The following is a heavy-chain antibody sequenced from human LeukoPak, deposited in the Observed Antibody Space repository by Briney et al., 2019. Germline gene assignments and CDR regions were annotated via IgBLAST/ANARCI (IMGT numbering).Heavy chain of an antibody. CDR2: ISWNSGSI. CDR3: AKGAAAGTTYFQH. CDR1: GFTFDDYA. D-gene: IGHD6-13*01. V-gene: IGHV3-9*01. J-gene: IGHJ1*01. Sequence: GRSLRLSCAASGFTFDDYAMHWVRQAPGKGLEWVSGISWNSGSIGYADSVKGRFTTSRDNAKNSLYLQMNSLRAEDTALYYCAKGAAAGTTYFQHWGQGTLVTVSS.